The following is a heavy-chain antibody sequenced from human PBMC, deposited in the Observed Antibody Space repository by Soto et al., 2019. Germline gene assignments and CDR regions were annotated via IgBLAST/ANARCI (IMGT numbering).Heavy chain of an antibody. CDR3: ARGNYYDSSGYYYGGLFGY. V-gene: IGHV4-30-2*01. J-gene: IGHJ4*02. D-gene: IGHD3-22*01. CDR2: IYHSGST. Sequence: PSETLSLTCAVSGGSISSGGYSWSWIRQPPGKGLEWIGYIYHSGSTYYNPSLKSRVTISVDRSKNQFSLKLSSVTAADTAVYYCARGNYYDSSGYYYGGLFGYWGQGTLVTVSS. CDR1: GGSISSGGYS.